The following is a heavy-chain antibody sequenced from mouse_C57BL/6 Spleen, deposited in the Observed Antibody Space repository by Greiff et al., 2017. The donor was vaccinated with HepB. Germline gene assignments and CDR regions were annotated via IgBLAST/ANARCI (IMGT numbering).Heavy chain of an antibody. CDR3: ARAYYDYDASYYFDY. CDR1: GYTFTDYY. V-gene: IGHV1-26*01. D-gene: IGHD2-4*01. J-gene: IGHJ2*01. CDR2: INPNNGGT. Sequence: EVQLQQSGPELVKPGASVKISCKASGYTFTDYYMNWVKQSHGKSLEWIGDINPNNGGTSYNQKFKGKATLTVDKSSSTAYMELRSLTSEDSAVYYCARAYYDYDASYYFDYWGQGTTLTVSS.